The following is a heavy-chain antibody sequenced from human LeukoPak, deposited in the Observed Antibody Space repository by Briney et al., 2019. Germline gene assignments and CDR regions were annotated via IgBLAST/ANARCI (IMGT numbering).Heavy chain of an antibody. Sequence: GGSLRLSCAASGFAFSSCSMNWVRQTPGKGLEWVSSISSSSSYIHYADSVKGRFTISRDNAKNTLYLQMNSLRAEDTAVYYCARDLVPTEMATILDYWGQGTLVTVSS. CDR2: ISSSSSYI. CDR1: GFAFSSCS. J-gene: IGHJ4*02. CDR3: ARDLVPTEMATILDY. D-gene: IGHD5-24*01. V-gene: IGHV3-21*01.